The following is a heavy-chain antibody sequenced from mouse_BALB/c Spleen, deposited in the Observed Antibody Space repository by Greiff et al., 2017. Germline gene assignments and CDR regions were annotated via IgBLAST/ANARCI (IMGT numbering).Heavy chain of an antibody. Sequence: QVQLQQSGAELVRPGTSVKISCKASGYTFTNYWLGWVKQRPGHGLEWIGDIYPGGGYTNYNEKFKGKATLTADTSSSTAYMQLSSLTSEDSAVYFCALDGNYVYYAMDYWGQGTSVTVSS. J-gene: IGHJ4*01. CDR2: IYPGGGYT. D-gene: IGHD2-1*01. CDR3: ALDGNYVYYAMDY. V-gene: IGHV1-63*02. CDR1: GYTFTNYW.